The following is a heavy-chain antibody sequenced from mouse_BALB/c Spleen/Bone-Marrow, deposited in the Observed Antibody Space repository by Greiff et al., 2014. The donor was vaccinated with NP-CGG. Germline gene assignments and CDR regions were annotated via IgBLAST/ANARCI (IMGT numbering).Heavy chain of an antibody. D-gene: IGHD1-2*01. CDR3: ARGHYYGYYFDY. V-gene: IGHV1-18*01. CDR2: INPYYGGT. Sequence: VQLKESGPELVKPGASMKISCKASGYSFTGYTMNWVKQSHGKNLEWIGLINPYYGGTSYNQKFKGKATLTVDKSSSTAYMELLSLTSEDSAVYYCARGHYYGYYFDYWGQGTTLTVSS. J-gene: IGHJ2*01. CDR1: GYSFTGYT.